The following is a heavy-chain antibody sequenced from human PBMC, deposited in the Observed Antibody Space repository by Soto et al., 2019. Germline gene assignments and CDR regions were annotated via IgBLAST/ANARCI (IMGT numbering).Heavy chain of an antibody. CDR2: MNPNSGNT. CDR1: GYTFTSYD. CDR3: ARVGNGLGNYYYYYGMDV. J-gene: IGHJ6*02. V-gene: IGHV1-8*01. D-gene: IGHD6-19*01. Sequence: QVQLVQSGAEVKKPGASVKVSCKASGYTFTSYDINWVRQSTGQGLEWMGWMNPNSGNTGYAQKFQGRVTMTRNTSISTAYMELSSLRSEDTAVYYCARVGNGLGNYYYYYGMDVWGQGTTVTVSS.